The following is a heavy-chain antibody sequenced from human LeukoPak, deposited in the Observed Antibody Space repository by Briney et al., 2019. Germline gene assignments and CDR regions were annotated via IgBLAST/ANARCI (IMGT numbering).Heavy chain of an antibody. V-gene: IGHV4-39*01. J-gene: IGHJ4*02. CDR2: IFYTGSA. D-gene: IGHD2-15*01. Sequence: SEALSLTCTVSGGSISGSSYYWAWIRQPPGKGLEWIGNIFYTGSAYYNPSLKSRVTISVDTSKNQFSLRLTSVTAADTAVYYCARGAMVVGYCSGGSCQSIFDYWGQGTLVTVSS. CDR3: ARGAMVVGYCSGGSCQSIFDY. CDR1: GGSISGSSYY.